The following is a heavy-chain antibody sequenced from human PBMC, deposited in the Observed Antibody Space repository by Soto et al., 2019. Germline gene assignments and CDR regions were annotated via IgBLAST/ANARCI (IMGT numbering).Heavy chain of an antibody. D-gene: IGHD3-22*01. CDR1: GGSISSGDYY. V-gene: IGHV4-30-4*01. J-gene: IGHJ4*02. CDR3: ASGSYYYDSSGYYHY. CDR2: IYYSGST. Sequence: QVQLQESGPGLVKPSQTLSLTCTVSGGSISSGDYYWSWIRQPPGKGLEWIGYIYYSGSTYYNPSPKRRVTISVDTSKTQFSLKLSSVTAADTAVYYCASGSYYYDSSGYYHYWGQGPLVTVSS.